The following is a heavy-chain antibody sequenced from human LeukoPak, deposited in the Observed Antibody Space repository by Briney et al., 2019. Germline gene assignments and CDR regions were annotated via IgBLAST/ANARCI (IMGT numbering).Heavy chain of an antibody. CDR3: AKPNWNPETDWFDP. V-gene: IGHV3-53*01. D-gene: IGHD1-1*01. CDR1: GFSVSSNY. Sequence: PGGSLRLSCAASGFSVSSNYMSWVRQAPGKGLEWVSVIYAAGSTHYADSVKGRFTITRDNSNNTLYLQMSSLRTEDTAIYYCAKPNWNPETDWFDPWGQGTLVTVSS. CDR2: IYAAGST. J-gene: IGHJ5*02.